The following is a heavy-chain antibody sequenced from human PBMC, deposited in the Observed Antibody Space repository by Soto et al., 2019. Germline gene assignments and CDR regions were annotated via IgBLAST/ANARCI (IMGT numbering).Heavy chain of an antibody. D-gene: IGHD3-22*01. Sequence: SETLSLTCAVSGGSISSGGYSWSWIRQPPGKGLERIGYIYHIGSTYYNPSLKSRVTISVDRSKNQSSLKLSSVTAADTAVYYFTRAPHYYDNSGYYYGFLSFDYWGQGTLVTVSS. CDR2: IYHIGST. J-gene: IGHJ4*02. V-gene: IGHV4-30-2*01. CDR3: TRAPHYYDNSGYYYGFLSFDY. CDR1: GGSISSGGYS.